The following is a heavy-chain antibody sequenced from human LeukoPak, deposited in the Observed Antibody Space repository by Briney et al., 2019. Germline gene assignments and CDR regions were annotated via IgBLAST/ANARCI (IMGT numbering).Heavy chain of an antibody. J-gene: IGHJ4*02. Sequence: GGSLRLSCAASGFTFSSYGMNWVRQAPGKGLEWVSSISSSSSYIYYADSVKGRFTISRDNAKNSLYLQMNSLRAEDTAVYYCARGGIAVAAFDYWGQGTLVTVSS. CDR3: ARGGIAVAAFDY. CDR2: ISSSSSYI. CDR1: GFTFSSYG. V-gene: IGHV3-21*01. D-gene: IGHD6-19*01.